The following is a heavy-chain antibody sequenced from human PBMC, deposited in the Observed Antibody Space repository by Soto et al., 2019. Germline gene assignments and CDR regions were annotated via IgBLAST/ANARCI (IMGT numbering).Heavy chain of an antibody. CDR1: GFTFSRYW. J-gene: IGHJ4*02. CDR2: INSDGSSI. D-gene: IGHD3-3*01. V-gene: IGHV3-74*01. CDR3: ARLPVDTITSLEY. Sequence: EVQLVESGGDLVQPGGFLRLSCATSGFTFSRYWMHWVRQVPGKGLVWVSRINSDGSSISYSDSVKGRFTISRDNAKITLYLQMNSLRVEDKAVYYCARLPVDTITSLEYWGQGTLVTVSS.